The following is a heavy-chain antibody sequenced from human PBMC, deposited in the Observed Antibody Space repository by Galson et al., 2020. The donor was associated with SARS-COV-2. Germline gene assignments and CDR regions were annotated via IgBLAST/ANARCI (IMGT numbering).Heavy chain of an antibody. J-gene: IGHJ4*02. CDR3: ARHAWFGELLAPFDY. V-gene: IGHV4-39*01. D-gene: IGHD3-10*01. CDR2: LHYSGNT. CDR1: GGSISSSSSY. Sequence: SETLSLTCTVSGGSISSSSSYWGCIRQPPGTGLEWIGSLHYSGNTYYNPSLKSQVTISVDTSKDQFSLRLTSVTAADTAVYYCARHAWFGELLAPFDYWGQGTPVTVS.